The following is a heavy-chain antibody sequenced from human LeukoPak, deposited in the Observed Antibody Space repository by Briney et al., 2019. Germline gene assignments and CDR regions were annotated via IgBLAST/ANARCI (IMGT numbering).Heavy chain of an antibody. V-gene: IGHV3-15*01. Sequence: MPGGSLRLSCAASGFTFSNAWMSWVRQAPGKGLEWVGRIKSKTDGGTTDYAAPVKGRFTISRHDSKNTLYLQMNSLKTEDTAVYNCQTYNWNYDRTLLDDYWGQGTLVTVSS. CDR2: IKSKTDGGTT. J-gene: IGHJ4*02. CDR1: GFTFSNAW. D-gene: IGHD1-7*01. CDR3: QTYNWNYDRTLLDDY.